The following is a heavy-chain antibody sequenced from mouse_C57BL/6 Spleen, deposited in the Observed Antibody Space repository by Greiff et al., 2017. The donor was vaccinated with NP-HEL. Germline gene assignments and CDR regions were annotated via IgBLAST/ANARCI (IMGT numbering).Heavy chain of an antibody. D-gene: IGHD2-3*01. CDR2: IHPNSGST. CDR1: GYTFTSYW. V-gene: IGHV1-64*01. Sequence: QVQLQQSGAELVKPGASVKLSCKASGYTFTSYWMHWVKQRPGQGLEWIGMIHPNSGSTNYNEKFKSKATLTVDKSSSTAYMQLSSLTSEDSAVYYCATIYDGYPWYFDVWGTGTTVTVSS. J-gene: IGHJ1*03. CDR3: ATIYDGYPWYFDV.